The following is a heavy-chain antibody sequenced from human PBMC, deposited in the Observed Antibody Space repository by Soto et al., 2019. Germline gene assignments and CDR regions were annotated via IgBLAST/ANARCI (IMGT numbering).Heavy chain of an antibody. J-gene: IGHJ4*02. D-gene: IGHD4-4*01. CDR3: ARSLSYSSTPFDY. V-gene: IGHV4-61*01. Sequence: QVQLQESGPGLVKPSETLSLTCTVSGGSVSSGSYYWSWIRQPPGKGLEWIGYIYYSGSTNYNPSLMSRVTILVDTSKNQFSLKLSSVTAADTAVYYCARSLSYSSTPFDYWGQGTLVTVSS. CDR2: IYYSGST. CDR1: GGSVSSGSYY.